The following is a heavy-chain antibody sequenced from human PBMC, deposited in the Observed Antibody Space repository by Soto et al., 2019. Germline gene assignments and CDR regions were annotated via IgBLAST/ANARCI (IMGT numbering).Heavy chain of an antibody. CDR2: ISSSSSYT. D-gene: IGHD3-22*01. CDR3: ASSRLDSSGYDDY. Sequence: GESLKISCAASGFTFSDYYMSWIRQAPGKGLEWVSYISSSSSYTNYADSVKGRFTISRDNAKNSLYLQMNSLRAEDTAVYYCASSRLDSSGYDDYWGQGTLVTVSS. V-gene: IGHV3-11*06. J-gene: IGHJ4*02. CDR1: GFTFSDYY.